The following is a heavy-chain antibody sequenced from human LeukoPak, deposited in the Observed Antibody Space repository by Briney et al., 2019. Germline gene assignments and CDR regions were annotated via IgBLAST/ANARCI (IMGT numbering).Heavy chain of an antibody. Sequence: PGGSLRLTCAASVFTFSSYSINWVRQAPGKGLEWVSSISSSSSYIYYADSVKGRFTISRDNAKNSLYLQMNSLRAEDTAVYYCARFQYSSSCWDYWGQGTLVTVSS. CDR3: ARFQYSSSCWDY. D-gene: IGHD6-13*01. V-gene: IGHV3-21*01. CDR2: ISSSSSYI. CDR1: VFTFSSYS. J-gene: IGHJ4*02.